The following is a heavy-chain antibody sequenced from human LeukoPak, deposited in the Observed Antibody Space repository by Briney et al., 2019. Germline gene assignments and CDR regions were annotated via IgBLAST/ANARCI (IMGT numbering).Heavy chain of an antibody. CDR1: GFTFSSYA. J-gene: IGHJ4*02. D-gene: IGHD3-22*01. V-gene: IGHV3-23*01. Sequence: GGSRRLSCAASGFTFSSYAMSWVRQAPGKGLEWVSAISGSGGSTYYADSVKGRFTISRDNSKNTLYLEMNSLRDDDTAVYHCAKDWGYYYDSSGYYHFDCWGQGTLVTVSS. CDR3: AKDWGYYYDSSGYYHFDC. CDR2: ISGSGGST.